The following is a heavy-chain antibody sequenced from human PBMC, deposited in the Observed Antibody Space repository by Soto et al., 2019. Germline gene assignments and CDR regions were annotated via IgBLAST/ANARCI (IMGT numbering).Heavy chain of an antibody. J-gene: IGHJ4*02. CDR1: GGSISSGGYS. CDR3: ARGGITMVRGVDFDY. CDR2: IYHSGST. Sequence: SETLSLTCAVSGGSISSGGYSWSWIRQPPGKGLEWIGYIYHSGSTYYNPSLKSRVTISVDRSKNQFSLRLSSVTAADTAVYYCARGGITMVRGVDFDYWGQGTLVTVLL. V-gene: IGHV4-30-2*01. D-gene: IGHD3-10*01.